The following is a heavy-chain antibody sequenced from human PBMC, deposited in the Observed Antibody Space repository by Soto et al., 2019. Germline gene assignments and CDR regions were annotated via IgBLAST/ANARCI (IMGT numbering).Heavy chain of an antibody. Sequence: GASVKVSCKASGYTLTSYGISWVRQAPGQGLEWMGWINGGNGNTKYSQKFQGRVTITRDTSASTAYMELSSLRSEDTAVYYCARETTDHLSYFDHWGQGTLVTVSS. CDR2: INGGNGNT. D-gene: IGHD4-4*01. J-gene: IGHJ4*02. CDR3: ARETTDHLSYFDH. CDR1: GYTLTSYG. V-gene: IGHV1-3*01.